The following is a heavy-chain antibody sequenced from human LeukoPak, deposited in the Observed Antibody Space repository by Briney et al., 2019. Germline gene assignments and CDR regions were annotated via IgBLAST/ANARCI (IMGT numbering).Heavy chain of an antibody. CDR2: IYTDGRT. CDR3: ARGQLYGTGSYFFDH. Sequence: GGSLRLSCAASGFTVTSNYMSWVRQTPGQGRLEWVSVIYTDGRTFYTGSVTGRFTISRDNSKDTLYLQMNSLRAEDTAVYYCARGQLYGTGSYFFDHWGQGTLVTVSS. D-gene: IGHD3-10*01. V-gene: IGHV3-66*01. CDR1: GFTVTSNY. J-gene: IGHJ4*02.